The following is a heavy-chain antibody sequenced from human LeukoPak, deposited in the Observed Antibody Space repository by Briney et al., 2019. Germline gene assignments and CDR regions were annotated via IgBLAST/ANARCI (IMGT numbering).Heavy chain of an antibody. J-gene: IGHJ6*02. V-gene: IGHV3-23*01. CDR3: ARDRVSPYYGMDV. Sequence: GGSLRLSCAASGFTFSTYAMSWVRQAPGKGLEWVSAISDSGGSTYYADSVKGRFTISRDNSKNTLYLQMNSLRAEDTAVYYCARDRVSPYYGMDVWGQGTTVTVSS. D-gene: IGHD6-13*01. CDR1: GFTFSTYA. CDR2: ISDSGGST.